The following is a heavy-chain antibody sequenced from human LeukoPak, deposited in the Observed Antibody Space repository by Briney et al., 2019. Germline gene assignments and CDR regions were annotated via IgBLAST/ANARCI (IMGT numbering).Heavy chain of an antibody. V-gene: IGHV3-11*04. CDR3: ARDKLRGYYYDSSGLFDY. CDR1: GFTFSDYP. D-gene: IGHD3-22*01. Sequence: PGGSLRLSCAASGFTFSDYPMNWVRQAPGRGLEWISYISGSGITIYYADSVKGRFTISRDSAKKSLYLQMNSLRAEDTAVYYCARDKLRGYYYDSSGLFDYWGQGTLVTVSS. CDR2: ISGSGITI. J-gene: IGHJ4*02.